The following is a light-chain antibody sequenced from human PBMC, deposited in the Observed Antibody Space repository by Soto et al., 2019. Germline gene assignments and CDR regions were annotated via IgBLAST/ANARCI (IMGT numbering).Light chain of an antibody. J-gene: IGLJ1*01. Sequence: QSALTQPASVSGSPGQSVAISCTGTSSDVGAYNYVSWYQQHPGKAPKLLLSEVSNRPSGVSDRFSGSKSGNTASLTISGLQAEDEADYFCSSYSISTAYLFGTGTKVTVL. CDR3: SSYSISTAYL. V-gene: IGLV2-14*01. CDR2: EVS. CDR1: SSDVGAYNY.